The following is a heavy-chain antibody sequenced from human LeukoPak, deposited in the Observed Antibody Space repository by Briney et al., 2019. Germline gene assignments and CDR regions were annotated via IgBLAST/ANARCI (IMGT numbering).Heavy chain of an antibody. CDR2: ISGSGGST. CDR3: AKDDDYGDYASDY. D-gene: IGHD4-17*01. Sequence: GGSLRLSCAASGFTFSSYAMSWVRQAPGKGLEWVSAISGSGGSTYYADSAKGRFTISRDNSKNTLYLQMNSLRAEDTAVYYCAKDDDYGDYASDYWGQGTLVTVSS. V-gene: IGHV3-23*01. J-gene: IGHJ4*02. CDR1: GFTFSSYA.